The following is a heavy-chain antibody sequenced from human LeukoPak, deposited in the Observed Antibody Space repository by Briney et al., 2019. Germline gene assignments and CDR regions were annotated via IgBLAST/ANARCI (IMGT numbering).Heavy chain of an antibody. CDR1: GGSISSGGYY. Sequence: PSQTLSLTCTVSGGSISSGGYYWSWIRQPPGKGLEWIGYIYYSGSTNYNPSLKSRVTISVDTSKNQFSLKLSSVTAADTAVYYCARAEVSGVWGSYRFFGYGMDVWGKGTTVTVSS. V-gene: IGHV4-61*08. CDR2: IYYSGST. J-gene: IGHJ6*04. D-gene: IGHD3-16*02. CDR3: ARAEVSGVWGSYRFFGYGMDV.